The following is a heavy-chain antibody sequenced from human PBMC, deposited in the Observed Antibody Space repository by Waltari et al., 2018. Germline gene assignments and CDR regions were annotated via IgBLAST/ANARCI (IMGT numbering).Heavy chain of an antibody. J-gene: IGHJ4*02. D-gene: IGHD3-3*01. CDR2: IYQSGIT. V-gene: IGHV4-4*02. Sequence: QVQLQESGPGLVQPSGALSLTCAVPGGSIRSNTGWCWVRQPPGKGLEWIGEIYQSGITNYNPSLKSRVTISVDKSKNHFSLKLSSVTAADTAVYYCAGHDFRHNDYWGQGTLVTVSS. CDR1: GGSIRSNTG. CDR3: AGHDFRHNDY.